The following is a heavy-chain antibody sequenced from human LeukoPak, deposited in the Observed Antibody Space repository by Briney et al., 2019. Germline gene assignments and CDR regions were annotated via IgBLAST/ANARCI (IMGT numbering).Heavy chain of an antibody. V-gene: IGHV3-7*01. CDR3: AREYERFRFDS. CDR1: GFTFNKYW. Sequence: GGSLRLSCAASGFTFNKYWMNWVRQSPGKGLEWLANIKEDSSDKNYVDSRKGRSTISKNTAKNPFYRQMNSRGAKNRPVIYCAREYERFRFDSWGQGTLVTVSS. CDR2: IKEDSSDK. J-gene: IGHJ5*01. D-gene: IGHD3-3*01.